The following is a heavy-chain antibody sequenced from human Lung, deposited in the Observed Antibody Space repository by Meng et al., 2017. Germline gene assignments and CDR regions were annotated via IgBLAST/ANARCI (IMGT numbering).Heavy chain of an antibody. CDR2: IYYSGNT. Sequence: QLQLQESGPGLVKLSEPLSLTCTFSGDPISSNSYYWGWIRQPPGKGLEYIGSIYYSGNTYYNPSLRSRVTISVDTSKNQFSLSLSSVTATDTAVYYCARHSARQEVQVPFDPWGQGTLVTVS. D-gene: IGHD3-10*01. CDR3: ARHSARQEVQVPFDP. CDR1: GDPISSNSYY. V-gene: IGHV4-39*01. J-gene: IGHJ5*02.